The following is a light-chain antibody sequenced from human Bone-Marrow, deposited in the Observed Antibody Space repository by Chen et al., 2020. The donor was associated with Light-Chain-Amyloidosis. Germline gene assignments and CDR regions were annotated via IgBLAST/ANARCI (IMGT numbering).Light chain of an antibody. CDR3: SSYSMRTILYV. CDR2: EVN. J-gene: IGLJ1*01. V-gene: IGLV2-14*01. CDR1: SRAIGSYNY. Sequence: QSPLTQPAPVSGSPGQPITIPCTGTSRAIGSYNYVSWYQQFPGKAPNLILYEVNQRPSGISHRFSGSKSDNTASLTISGLQAEDEAVYYCSSYSMRTILYVFGTGTTVTVL.